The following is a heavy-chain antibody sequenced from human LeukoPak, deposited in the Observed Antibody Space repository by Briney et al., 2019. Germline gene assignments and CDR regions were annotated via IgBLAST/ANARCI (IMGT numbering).Heavy chain of an antibody. CDR2: INSDGSST. CDR3: VHNTSRSSFDY. D-gene: IGHD6-13*01. J-gene: IGHJ4*02. CDR1: GFTFSSYW. Sequence: GRSLRLSCAASGFTFSSYWMHWVRQAPGKGLVWVSRINSDGSSTTYADSVKGRFTISRDNAKNTLYLQMNSLRAEDTAVYYCVHNTSRSSFDYWGQGTLVTVSS. V-gene: IGHV3-74*01.